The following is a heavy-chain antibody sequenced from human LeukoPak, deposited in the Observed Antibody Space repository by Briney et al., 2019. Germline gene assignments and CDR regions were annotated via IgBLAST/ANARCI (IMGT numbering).Heavy chain of an antibody. V-gene: IGHV4-59*01. CDR2: IYYSGNT. Sequence: PSETLSLTCTVSGGSIRSYYWSWIRQPPGKGLEWIGYIYYSGNTHYHPSLRSRVTISVDTSKNQFSLKLNSVTAADTAVYYCARVRINCSGGNCYSEHFDYWGQGTLVTVPS. CDR1: GGSIRSYY. J-gene: IGHJ4*02. D-gene: IGHD2-15*01. CDR3: ARVRINCSGGNCYSEHFDY.